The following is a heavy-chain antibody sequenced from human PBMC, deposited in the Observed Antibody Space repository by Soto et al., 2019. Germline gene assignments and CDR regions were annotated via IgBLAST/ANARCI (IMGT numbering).Heavy chain of an antibody. Sequence: LRLFCAASEFTFSSYSMNWVRQAPGKGLEWVSSISSSSSYIYYADSVKGRFTISRDNAKNSLYLQMNSLRAEDTAVYYCAREVNTAMVTLDFWGQGTLVTVPS. CDR1: EFTFSSYS. V-gene: IGHV3-21*01. D-gene: IGHD5-18*01. CDR3: AREVNTAMVTLDF. CDR2: ISSSSSYI. J-gene: IGHJ4*02.